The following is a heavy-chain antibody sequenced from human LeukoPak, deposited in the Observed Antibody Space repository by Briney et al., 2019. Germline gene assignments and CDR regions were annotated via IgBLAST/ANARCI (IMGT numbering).Heavy chain of an antibody. Sequence: GASVTVSCKASGYTFTGYYMHWVRQAPGQGLEWMGWINPNSGGTNYAQKFQGRVTMTRDTSISTAYMELSRLRSDDTAVYYCARGTGDIVVVPAAMGYWGQGTLVTVSS. J-gene: IGHJ4*02. D-gene: IGHD2-2*01. CDR1: GYTFTGYY. CDR3: ARGTGDIVVVPAAMGY. V-gene: IGHV1-2*02. CDR2: INPNSGGT.